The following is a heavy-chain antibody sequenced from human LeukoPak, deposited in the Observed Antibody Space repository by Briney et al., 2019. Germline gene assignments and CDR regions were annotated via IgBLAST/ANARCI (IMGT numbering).Heavy chain of an antibody. CDR2: IYYSGST. CDR1: GGSISTVAYY. J-gene: IGHJ4*02. V-gene: IGHV4-31*03. CDR3: ARYSGYYYDSSGYYHPKGFDY. D-gene: IGHD3-22*01. Sequence: SQTLSLTCTVSGGSISTVAYYCSWIRQHPGKGLKWIGYIYYSGSTYYNPSLKSRVTISVDTSKNQFSLKLSSVTAADTAVYYCARYSGYYYDSSGYYHPKGFDYWGQGTLVTVSS.